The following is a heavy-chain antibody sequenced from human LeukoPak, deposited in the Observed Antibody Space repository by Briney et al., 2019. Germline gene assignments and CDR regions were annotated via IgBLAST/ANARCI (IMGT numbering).Heavy chain of an antibody. CDR3: ARDQQQLVTVFDY. V-gene: IGHV3-30-3*01. CDR1: GFTFSSYA. Sequence: GGSLRLSCAASGFTFSSYAMHWVRQAPGKGLEWVAVISYDGSNKYYADSVKGRFTISRDDSKNTLYLQMNSLRAEDTAVYYCARDQQQLVTVFDYWGQGTLVTVSS. J-gene: IGHJ4*02. D-gene: IGHD6-13*01. CDR2: ISYDGSNK.